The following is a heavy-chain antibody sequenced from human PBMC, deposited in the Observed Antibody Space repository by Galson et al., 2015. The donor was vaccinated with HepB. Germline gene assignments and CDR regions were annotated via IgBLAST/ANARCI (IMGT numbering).Heavy chain of an antibody. CDR2: IKQDGFEK. J-gene: IGHJ4*02. V-gene: IGHV3-7*01. Sequence: SLRLSCAASGFTFGSFWMSWVRQAPGKGLEWVANIKQDGFEKYSVDSVKGRFIISRDNAQNSLFLQMSRLRADDTAVYYCAREGSYSGYDFDLWGQGTLVTVSS. CDR1: GFTFGSFW. CDR3: AREGSYSGYDFDL. D-gene: IGHD5-12*01.